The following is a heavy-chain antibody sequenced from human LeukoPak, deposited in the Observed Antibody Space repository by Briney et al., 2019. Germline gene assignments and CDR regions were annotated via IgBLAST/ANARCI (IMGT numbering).Heavy chain of an antibody. Sequence: PSETLSLTCTVSGDSISSGDYYWSWIRQPPGKGLEWIGYIYYSGSTYYNPSLKSRVTISVDTSKNQFSLKLSSVTAADTAVYYCARDERAAAGGIDYWGQGTLVTVSS. CDR3: ARDERAAAGGIDY. D-gene: IGHD6-13*01. V-gene: IGHV4-30-4*01. CDR2: IYYSGST. CDR1: GDSISSGDYY. J-gene: IGHJ4*02.